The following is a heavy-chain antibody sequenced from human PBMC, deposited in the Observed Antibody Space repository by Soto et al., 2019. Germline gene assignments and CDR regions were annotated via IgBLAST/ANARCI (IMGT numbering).Heavy chain of an antibody. CDR3: AKHSSGSYRPFDH. CDR2: ISGSGTVT. J-gene: IGHJ4*01. D-gene: IGHD3-22*01. CDR1: GFTFSTCA. V-gene: IGHV3-23*01. Sequence: EVQLLESGGGLVQPGESLRLSCATSGFTFSTCAMSWVRQAPGKGLEWVSIISGSGTVTFYADSVKGRFSISRDSSKNTLFLQMNSLRAEDTAVYYCAKHSSGSYRPFDHWGQEPWSPSPQ.